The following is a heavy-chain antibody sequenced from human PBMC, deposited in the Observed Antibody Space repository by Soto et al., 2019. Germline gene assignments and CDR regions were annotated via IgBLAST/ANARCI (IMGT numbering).Heavy chain of an antibody. J-gene: IGHJ5*02. V-gene: IGHV1-3*01. D-gene: IGHD6-6*01. CDR1: GYTFTSYA. CDR2: INAGNGNT. Sequence: ASVKVSCKASGYTFTSYAMHWVRQAPGQRLEWMGWINAGNGNTKYSQKFQGRVTITRDTSASTAYMELSSLRSEDTAVYYCARGIAARLFYWFDPWGQGTLVTVSS. CDR3: ARGIAARLFYWFDP.